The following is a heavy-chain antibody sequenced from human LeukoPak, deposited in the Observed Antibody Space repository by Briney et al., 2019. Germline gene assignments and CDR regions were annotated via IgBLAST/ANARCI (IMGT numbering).Heavy chain of an antibody. D-gene: IGHD2/OR15-2a*01. Sequence: GGSLRLSCAASGFTFSGYWMHWVRHAPGKGLVWVSRIDSDGSSARYADSVKGRFTISRDNAKNSLYLQMNSLRAEDTALYYCAKDLGSTFYYFDYWGQGTLVTVSS. CDR2: IDSDGSSA. V-gene: IGHV3-74*01. J-gene: IGHJ4*02. CDR1: GFTFSGYW. CDR3: AKDLGSTFYYFDY.